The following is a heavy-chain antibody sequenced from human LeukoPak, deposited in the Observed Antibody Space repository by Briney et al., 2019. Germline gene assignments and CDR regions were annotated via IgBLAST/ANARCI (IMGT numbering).Heavy chain of an antibody. CDR2: INHSGST. CDR1: GGSFSGYY. J-gene: IGHJ4*02. CDR3: ARRQDCSSTSCSYGAFDY. V-gene: IGHV4-34*01. D-gene: IGHD2-2*01. Sequence: PSETLSLTCAVYGGSFSGYYWSWIRQPPGKGLEWIGGINHSGSTNYNPSLKSRVTISVDTSKNQFSLKLSSVTAADTAVYYCARRQDCSSTSCSYGAFDYWGQGTLVTVSS.